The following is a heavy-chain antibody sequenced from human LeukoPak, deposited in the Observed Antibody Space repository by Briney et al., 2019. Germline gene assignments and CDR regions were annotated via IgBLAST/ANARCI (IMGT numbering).Heavy chain of an antibody. Sequence: GGSLRLSCAASGFTFSSYAMSWVRQAPGKGLEWVSFISSSSIYIYYADSVRGRFTISRDNAKNSLYLQMNSLRAEDTAVYYCARDGGGSYTYWGQGTLVTVSS. CDR1: GFTFSSYA. D-gene: IGHD1-26*01. CDR2: ISSSSIYI. J-gene: IGHJ4*02. V-gene: IGHV3-21*01. CDR3: ARDGGGSYTY.